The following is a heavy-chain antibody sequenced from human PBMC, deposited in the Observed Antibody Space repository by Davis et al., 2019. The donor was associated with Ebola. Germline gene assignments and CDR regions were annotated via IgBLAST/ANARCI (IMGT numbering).Heavy chain of an antibody. CDR2: FYPGDSDI. J-gene: IGHJ3*02. Sequence: GESLKISCKASGYSFTNYWIVWVRQMPGKGLEWMGMFYPGDSDIRYSPSFQGQVTISADKSFKTAFLQWSSLKASDTARYYCATLRRTITGMDDGFDIWGQGTMVTVSS. V-gene: IGHV5-51*01. D-gene: IGHD1-20*01. CDR1: GYSFTNYW. CDR3: ATLRRTITGMDDGFDI.